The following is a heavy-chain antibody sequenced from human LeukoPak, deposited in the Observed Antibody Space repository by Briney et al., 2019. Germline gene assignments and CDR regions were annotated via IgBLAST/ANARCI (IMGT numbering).Heavy chain of an antibody. D-gene: IGHD5-12*01. CDR3: ARDRGPYSGYDSYYFDY. V-gene: IGHV4-39*07. J-gene: IGHJ4*02. CDR2: IYYSGST. CDR1: GGSISSSSYY. Sequence: SETLSLTCTVSGGSISSSSYYWGWIRQPPGKGLEWIGSIYYSGSTYYNPSLKSRVTISVDTSKNQFSLKLSSVTAADTAVYYCARDRGPYSGYDSYYFDYWGQGTLVTVSS.